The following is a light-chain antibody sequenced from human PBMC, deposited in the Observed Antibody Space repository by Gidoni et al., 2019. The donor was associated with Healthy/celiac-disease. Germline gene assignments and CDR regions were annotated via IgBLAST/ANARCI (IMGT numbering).Light chain of an antibody. V-gene: IGKV3-11*01. Sequence: ETVLTQSPATLSLSPGEIATLSCRASQSVSSYLAWYQQKPGQAPRLLTYDASNRPTGIPPMFRRSGSGTDFTLTISSLEPEDFAVYYCQQRSNWPLTFGPGTKVDIK. CDR2: DAS. CDR1: QSVSSY. CDR3: QQRSNWPLT. J-gene: IGKJ3*01.